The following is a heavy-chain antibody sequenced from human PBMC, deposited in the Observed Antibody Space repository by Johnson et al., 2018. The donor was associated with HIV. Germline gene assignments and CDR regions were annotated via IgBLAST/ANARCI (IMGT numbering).Heavy chain of an antibody. CDR2: ISYDGKST. CDR3: AKDLFTEREDDAFDI. J-gene: IGHJ3*02. D-gene: IGHD1-26*01. CDR1: AFTFSSYA. Sequence: VQLVESGGGVVQPGRSLRLSCAASAFTFSSYAMHWVRQAPGKGLEWVAVISYDGKSTYYADSVKGRFTISRDNSKNTLYLQMNSLRAEDTAVYYCAKDLFTEREDDAFDIWGQGTMVTVSS. V-gene: IGHV3-30-3*02.